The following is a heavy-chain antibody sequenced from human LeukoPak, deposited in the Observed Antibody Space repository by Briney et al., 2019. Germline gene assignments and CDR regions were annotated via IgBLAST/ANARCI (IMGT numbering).Heavy chain of an antibody. J-gene: IGHJ4*02. D-gene: IGHD6-19*01. CDR3: ARGGAVAGDY. V-gene: IGHV3-74*01. CDR2: INKDGSDT. CDR1: GFTFSSYS. Sequence: PGGSLRLSCAASGFTFSSYSMNWVRQAPGKGLVWVSRINKDGSDTRYADSVRGRFTISRDNAKNTVSLQMDSLRAEDTAVYYCARGGAVAGDYWGQGALVTVSS.